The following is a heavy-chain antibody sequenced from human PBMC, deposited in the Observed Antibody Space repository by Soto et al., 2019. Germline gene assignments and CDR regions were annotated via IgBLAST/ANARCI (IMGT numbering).Heavy chain of an antibody. CDR3: ARDQATVTTDWFDP. Sequence: QVQLVQSGAEVKKPGSSVKVSCKASGGTFSSYAISWVRQAPGQGLEWMGGIIPIFGTANYAQKFQGRVTITADESTSTAYMEPSSLRSEDTAVYYCARDQATVTTDWFDPWGQGTLVTVSS. CDR1: GGTFSSYA. D-gene: IGHD4-17*01. J-gene: IGHJ5*02. V-gene: IGHV1-69*12. CDR2: IIPIFGTA.